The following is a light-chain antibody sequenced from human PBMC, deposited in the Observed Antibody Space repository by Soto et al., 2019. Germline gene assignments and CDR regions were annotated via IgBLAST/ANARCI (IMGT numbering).Light chain of an antibody. CDR3: SSYTDSGPLFV. J-gene: IGLJ1*01. Sequence: QSVLSQPASVSGSPGQSITISCTGTSSDVGGYDYVSWYQQHPGKAPKLLIYEVNNRHSDVSYRFSASKSGNTASLTMSGLQAEDEADYHCSSYTDSGPLFVFGTGTKLTVL. V-gene: IGLV2-14*01. CDR1: SSDVGGYDY. CDR2: EVN.